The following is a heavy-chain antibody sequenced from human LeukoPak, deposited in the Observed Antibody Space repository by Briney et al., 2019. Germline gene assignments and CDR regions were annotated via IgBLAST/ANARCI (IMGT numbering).Heavy chain of an antibody. Sequence: PGESLKISCKGSGYSFTSYWIGWVRQMPGKGLEWMGIIYPGDSDTRYSPSFQGQVTISADKSISTAYLQWSSLKASDTAMYYCARSLKRGYDFWSGYYKTPYYYYGMDVWGQGTTVTVSS. J-gene: IGHJ6*02. CDR2: IYPGDSDT. CDR3: ARSLKRGYDFWSGYYKTPYYYYGMDV. V-gene: IGHV5-51*01. D-gene: IGHD3-3*01. CDR1: GYSFTSYW.